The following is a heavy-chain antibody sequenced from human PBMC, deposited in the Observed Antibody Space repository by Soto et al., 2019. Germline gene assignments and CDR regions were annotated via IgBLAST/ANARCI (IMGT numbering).Heavy chain of an antibody. V-gene: IGHV3-64*01. CDR2: ISSNGVGT. CDR3: ARRARPDFYYMDV. CDR1: GFTLGGYA. J-gene: IGHJ6*03. Sequence: EVQLAESGGGLAQPGGSLRLSCAASGFTLGGYAMVWVRQAPGKGWEYVSGISSNGVGTYYANFVQGRFTISRDNSKNTVYLQMGSLRPEDMAVYYCARRARPDFYYMDVWGKGTTVTVSS. D-gene: IGHD6-6*01.